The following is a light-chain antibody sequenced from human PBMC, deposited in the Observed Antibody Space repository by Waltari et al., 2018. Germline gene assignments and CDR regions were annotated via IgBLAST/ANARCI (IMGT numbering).Light chain of an antibody. J-gene: IGLJ3*02. V-gene: IGLV1-44*01. CDR3: STWDYSLRAWV. CDR1: SNNIGSYT. CDR2: GDF. Sequence: QSALTQEASVSGTVGQKVTLSCIGNSNNIGSYTVGWYQQISHGAPKTVIFGDFLPSGYPDRFSASKSGTTASLTISGLQPEDEAAYCCSTWDYSLRAWVFGGGTILTVL.